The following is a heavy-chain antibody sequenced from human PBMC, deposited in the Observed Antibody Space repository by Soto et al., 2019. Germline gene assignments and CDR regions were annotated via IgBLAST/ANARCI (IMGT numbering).Heavy chain of an antibody. V-gene: IGHV1-46*01. CDR2: INPSGGST. Sequence: RASVKVSFKASGYTFTSYYMHWVRQAPGQGLEWMGIINPSGGSTSYAQKFQGRVTMTRDTSTSTVYMELSSLRSEDTAVYYCARDPVIAAAGTPFDYWGQGTLVTVSS. J-gene: IGHJ4*02. CDR1: GYTFTSYY. D-gene: IGHD6-13*01. CDR3: ARDPVIAAAGTPFDY.